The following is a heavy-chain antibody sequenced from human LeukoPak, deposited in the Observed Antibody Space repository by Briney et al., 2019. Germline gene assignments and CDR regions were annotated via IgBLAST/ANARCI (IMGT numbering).Heavy chain of an antibody. D-gene: IGHD3-16*02. J-gene: IGHJ4*02. CDR1: GFTFSSYT. CDR3: ARDDYVWGSYRPTPYYFDY. V-gene: IGHV3-48*04. CDR2: ISSSGSTI. Sequence: GGSPRLSCAVSGFTFSSYTMNWVRQAPGKGLEWVSYISSSGSTIYYADSVKGRFTISRDNAKNSLYLQMNSLRAEDTAVYYCARDDYVWGSYRPTPYYFDYWGQGTLVTVSS.